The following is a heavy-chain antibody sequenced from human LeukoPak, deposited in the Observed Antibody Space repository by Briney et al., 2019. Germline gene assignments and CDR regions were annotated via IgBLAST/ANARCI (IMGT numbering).Heavy chain of an antibody. J-gene: IGHJ4*02. CDR3: ARGRGEYCSSTSCSSLDY. CDR2: ISSSSSYI. D-gene: IGHD2-2*01. CDR1: GFTFSSYS. Sequence: GGSLRLSCAASGFTFSSYSMNWVRQAPGKGLEWVSSISSSSSYIYYADSVKGRFTISRDNAKNSLYLQMNSLRAEDTAVYYCARGRGEYCSSTSCSSLDYWGQGTLVTVSS. V-gene: IGHV3-21*01.